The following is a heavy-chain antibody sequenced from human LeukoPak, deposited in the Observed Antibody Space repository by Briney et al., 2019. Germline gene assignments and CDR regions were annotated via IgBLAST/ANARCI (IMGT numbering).Heavy chain of an antibody. Sequence: GGSLRLSCAASGFTFSSYWMHWVRQAPGKGLVWVSRINSDGSSTSYADSVKGRFTISRDNAKNTLYLQMNSLRAEDTAVYCCARGRSYYYDSSGYYTSSPYFDYWGQGTLVTVSS. V-gene: IGHV3-74*01. D-gene: IGHD3-22*01. CDR2: INSDGSST. J-gene: IGHJ4*02. CDR3: ARGRSYYYDSSGYYTSSPYFDY. CDR1: GFTFSSYW.